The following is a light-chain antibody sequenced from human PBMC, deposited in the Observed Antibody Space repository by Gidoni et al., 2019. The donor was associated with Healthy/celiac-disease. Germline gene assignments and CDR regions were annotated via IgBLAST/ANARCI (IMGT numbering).Light chain of an antibody. CDR1: SSNIGAGYD. V-gene: IGLV1-40*01. CDR2: CNS. CDR3: QSYDSSLSQGV. J-gene: IGLJ1*01. Sequence: QSVLTQPPSVSGAPGQRVTISCTGSSSNIGAGYDVHWYQQLPGTAPKLLIYCNSNRPSGVPDRFSGSKSGTSASLAITGLQAEDEADYYCQSYDSSLSQGVFGTGTKVTVL.